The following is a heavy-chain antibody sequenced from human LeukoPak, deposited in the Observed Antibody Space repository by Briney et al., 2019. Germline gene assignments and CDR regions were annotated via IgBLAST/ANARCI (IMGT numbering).Heavy chain of an antibody. D-gene: IGHD3-3*01. V-gene: IGHV4-59*01. J-gene: IGHJ5*02. CDR1: GGSISSYY. CDR3: ARANPYYDFWSGYERYNWFDP. Sequence: SETLSLTCTVSGGSISSYYWSWIRRPPGKGLEWIGYIYYSGSTNYNPSLKSRVTISADTSKNQFSLKLSSVTAADTAVYYCARANPYYDFWSGYERYNWFDPWGQGTLVTVSS. CDR2: IYYSGST.